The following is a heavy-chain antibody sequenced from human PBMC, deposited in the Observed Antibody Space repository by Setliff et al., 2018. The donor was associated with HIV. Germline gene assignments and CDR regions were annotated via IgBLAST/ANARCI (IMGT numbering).Heavy chain of an antibody. CDR3: ARVFVDTAVLRVLEYYFDS. J-gene: IGHJ4*02. D-gene: IGHD5-18*01. Sequence: SETLSLTCAVYGGSFNDYYWNWIRQPPGKGLEWIGEIHHSGSTNYNPSLKSRVTISVDTSKSQFSLRMRSVTAADTAVYYCARVFVDTAVLRVLEYYFDSWGRGTLVTVSS. V-gene: IGHV4-34*01. CDR2: IHHSGST. CDR1: GGSFNDYY.